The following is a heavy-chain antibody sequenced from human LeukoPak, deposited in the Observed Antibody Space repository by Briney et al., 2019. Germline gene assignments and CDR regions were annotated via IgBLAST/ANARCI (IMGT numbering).Heavy chain of an antibody. J-gene: IGHJ4*02. CDR2: IYPGDSDT. D-gene: IGHD2-2*01. CDR3: ARVQAAAHFDY. Sequence: GESPKISRKGIGHSFKRYWIAWVPQIFGKCMEWMGFIYPGDSDTRYSPSFQGQVTISADKSISTAYLQWSSLKASDTAMYYCARVQAAAHFDYWGQGTLVTVSS. V-gene: IGHV5-51*01. CDR1: GHSFKRYW.